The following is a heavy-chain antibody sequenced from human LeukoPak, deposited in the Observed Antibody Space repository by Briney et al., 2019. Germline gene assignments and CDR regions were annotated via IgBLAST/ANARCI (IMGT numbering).Heavy chain of an antibody. J-gene: IGHJ4*02. CDR3: ARGSAAAGTYEIDY. CDR2: IYYSGST. V-gene: IGHV4-59*01. Sequence: PSETLSLTCTVSGGSISSYYWSWIRQPPGKGLEWIGYIYYSGSTNYNTSLKSRVTISVDTSNNQFSLMLSSVTAADTAVYYWARGSAAAGTYEIDYWGQGTLVTVSS. CDR1: GGSISSYY. D-gene: IGHD6-13*01.